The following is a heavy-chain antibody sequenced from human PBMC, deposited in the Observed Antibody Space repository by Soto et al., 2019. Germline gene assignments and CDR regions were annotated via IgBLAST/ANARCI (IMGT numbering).Heavy chain of an antibody. CDR1: GFTFSSYG. J-gene: IGHJ3*02. Sequence: GGSLRLSCAASGFTFSSYGMHWVRQAPGKGLEWVAVISYDGSNKYYADSVKGRFTISRDNSKNTLYLQMNSLRAEDTAVYYCAKHADCSSTSCYNGPFEIWGQGTMVTVSS. CDR2: ISYDGSNK. D-gene: IGHD2-2*02. CDR3: AKHADCSSTSCYNGPFEI. V-gene: IGHV3-30*18.